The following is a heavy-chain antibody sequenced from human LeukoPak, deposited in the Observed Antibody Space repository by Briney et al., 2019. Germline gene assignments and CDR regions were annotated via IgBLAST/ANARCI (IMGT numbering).Heavy chain of an antibody. J-gene: IGHJ4*02. D-gene: IGHD3-16*02. CDR2: ISYDGSNK. CDR3: AKDHYDYVWGSYRYLERNRGPNDY. CDR1: GFTFSSYG. Sequence: PGGSLRLSCAASGFTFSSYGMHWVRQAPGKGLEWVAVISYDGSNKYYADSVKGRFTISRDNSKNTLYLQMNSLRAEDTAVYYCAKDHYDYVWGSYRYLERNRGPNDYWGQGTLVTVSS. V-gene: IGHV3-30*18.